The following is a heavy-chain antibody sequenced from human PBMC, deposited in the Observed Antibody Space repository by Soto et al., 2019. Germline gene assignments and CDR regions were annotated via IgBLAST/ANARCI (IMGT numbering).Heavy chain of an antibody. V-gene: IGHV4-34*01. CDR3: ARSDTYYYGSGSYYYYYYGMDV. D-gene: IGHD3-10*01. CDR1: GGSFSGYY. J-gene: IGHJ6*02. Sequence: SETLSLTCAVYGGSFSGYYWSWIRQPPGKGLEWIGEINHSGSTNYNPSLKSRVTISVDTSKNQFSLKLSSVTAADTAVYYCARSDTYYYGSGSYYYYYYGMDVWGQGTTVTVSS. CDR2: INHSGST.